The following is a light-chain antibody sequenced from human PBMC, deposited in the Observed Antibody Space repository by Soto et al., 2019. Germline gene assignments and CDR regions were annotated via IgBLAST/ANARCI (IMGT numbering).Light chain of an antibody. CDR1: QSVSSY. Sequence: EIVLTQSPATLSLSPGERATLSCRASQSVSSYLAWYQQKPGQAPRLLIYATSSRATGIPDRFTGSGSGTDFTLTISSLEPEDFAVYYCQQRSNWPTLTFGGGTKVDIK. V-gene: IGKV3-11*01. CDR2: ATS. CDR3: QQRSNWPTLT. J-gene: IGKJ4*01.